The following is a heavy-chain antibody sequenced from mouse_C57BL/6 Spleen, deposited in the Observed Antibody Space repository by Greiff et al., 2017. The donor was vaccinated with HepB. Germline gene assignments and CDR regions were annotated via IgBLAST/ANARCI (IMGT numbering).Heavy chain of an antibody. CDR2: IYPRSGNT. D-gene: IGHD2-4*01. J-gene: IGHJ4*01. CDR3: ERGDYDAADPYYAMDY. CDR1: GYTFTSYG. V-gene: IGHV1-81*01. Sequence: VQLQQSGAELARPGASVKLSCKASGYTFTSYGISWVKQRTGQGLEWIGEIYPRSGNTYYNEKFKGKATLTADKSASTAYMELRSLTSEDSAVYFCERGDYDAADPYYAMDYWGQGTSVTVSS.